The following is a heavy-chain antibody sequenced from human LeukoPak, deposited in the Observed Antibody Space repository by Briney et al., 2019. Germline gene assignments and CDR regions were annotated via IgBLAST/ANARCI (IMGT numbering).Heavy chain of an antibody. Sequence: SQTLSLTCTVSGGSISSGDYYWSWIRQPPGKGLEWIGYIYYSGSTYYNPSLKSRVTVSVDTSKNQFSLKLSSVTAADTAVYYCARDPITMVRGVIPHSDYWGQGTLVTVSS. CDR1: GGSISSGDYY. V-gene: IGHV4-30-4*08. D-gene: IGHD3-10*01. CDR2: IYYSGST. J-gene: IGHJ4*02. CDR3: ARDPITMVRGVIPHSDY.